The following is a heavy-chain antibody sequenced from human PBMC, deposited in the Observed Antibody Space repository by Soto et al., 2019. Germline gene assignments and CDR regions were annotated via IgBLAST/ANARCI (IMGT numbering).Heavy chain of an antibody. V-gene: IGHV4-39*01. J-gene: IGHJ6*02. D-gene: IGHD2-15*01. CDR2: VYYTGLT. Sequence: QVQLQESGPRLVKPSETLSLTCSVSGDSVTTESHYWGWTGQSSGKGLEWIGSVYYTGLTYYNPSLKDRVTISADTSKNQFSLTLRSVTAADTAVYYCTRTPDGSGYFSLRYYYYGTDVWGQGTTVTVAS. CDR3: TRTPDGSGYFSLRYYYYGTDV. CDR1: GDSVTTESHY.